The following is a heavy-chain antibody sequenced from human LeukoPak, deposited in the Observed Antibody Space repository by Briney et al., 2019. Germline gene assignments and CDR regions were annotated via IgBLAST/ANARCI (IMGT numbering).Heavy chain of an antibody. J-gene: IGHJ4*02. Sequence: WLRQXXXKGLEWIGYIYYSGSTYYNPSLKSRVTISVDTSKNQFSLKLSSVTAADTAVYYCARTMVRGVIIDYWGQGTLVTVSS. V-gene: IGHV4-30-4*01. CDR3: ARTMVRGVIIDY. CDR2: IYYSGST. D-gene: IGHD3-10*01.